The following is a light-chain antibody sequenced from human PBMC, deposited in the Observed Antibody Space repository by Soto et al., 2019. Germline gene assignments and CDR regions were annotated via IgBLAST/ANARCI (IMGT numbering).Light chain of an antibody. V-gene: IGKV1-13*02. CDR3: QQYYSYPWT. J-gene: IGKJ1*01. CDR1: QTISSW. Sequence: IQMTQSPSSLSASVGDRVTITCRASQTISSWLAWYQVKPGKAPKLLMHDASSLESGVPSRFSGSASGTDFTLTISCLQSEDFATYYCQQYYSYPWTFGQGTKVDIK. CDR2: DAS.